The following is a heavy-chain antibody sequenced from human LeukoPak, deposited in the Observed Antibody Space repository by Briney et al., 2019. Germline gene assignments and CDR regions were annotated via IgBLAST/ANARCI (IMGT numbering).Heavy chain of an antibody. CDR1: GFTFSSYA. Sequence: GRSLRLSCAASGFTFSSYAMHWVRQAPGRGLEWVAVISYDGSNKYYADSVKGRFTISRDSSKNTLYLQMNSLRAEDTAVFYCAKDSGSYYGYFDYWGQGTLVTVSS. D-gene: IGHD1-26*01. CDR3: AKDSGSYYGYFDY. CDR2: ISYDGSNK. J-gene: IGHJ4*02. V-gene: IGHV3-30*04.